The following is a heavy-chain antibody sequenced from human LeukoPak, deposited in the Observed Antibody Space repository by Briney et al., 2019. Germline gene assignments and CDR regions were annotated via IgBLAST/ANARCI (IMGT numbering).Heavy chain of an antibody. CDR1: GYTFTGYY. V-gene: IGHV1-2*02. Sequence: ASVKVSCKASGYTFTGYYMHWVRQAPGQGLEWMGWINPNSGGTNYARKFQGRVTMTRDTSISTAYMELSRLRSDDTAVYYCARTYSSSWYGMFDYWGQGTLVTVSS. CDR2: INPNSGGT. CDR3: ARTYSSSWYGMFDY. J-gene: IGHJ4*02. D-gene: IGHD6-13*01.